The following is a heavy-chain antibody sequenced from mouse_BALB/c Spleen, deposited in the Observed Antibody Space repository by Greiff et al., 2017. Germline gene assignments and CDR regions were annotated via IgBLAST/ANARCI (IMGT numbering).Heavy chain of an antibody. CDR3: ARVYDGYYYFDY. CDR2: ISYDGSN. J-gene: IGHJ2*01. Sequence: EVKLMELGPGLVKPSQSLSLTCSVTGYSITSGYYWNWIRQFPGNKLEWMGYISYDGSNNYNPSLKNRISITRDTSKNQFFLKLNSVTTEDTATYYCARVYDGYYYFDYWGQGTTLTVSS. CDR1: GYSITSGYY. V-gene: IGHV3-6*02. D-gene: IGHD2-3*01.